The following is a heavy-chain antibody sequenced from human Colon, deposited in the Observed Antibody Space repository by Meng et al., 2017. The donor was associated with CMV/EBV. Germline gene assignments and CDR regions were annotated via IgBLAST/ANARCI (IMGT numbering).Heavy chain of an antibody. D-gene: IGHD6-6*01. V-gene: IGHV3-30-3*01. CDR2: ISQDGGSK. CDR3: ARQRGTSFGMSFIAARPDY. J-gene: IGHJ4*02. Sequence: GESLKISCAASEFTFTSYAMHWVRQASGKGLEWVAVISQDGGSKFYADSVKGRFTISRDNSENTVSLQMNGLTDEDTAMYYCARQRGTSFGMSFIAARPDYWGQGTLVTVSS. CDR1: EFTFTSYA.